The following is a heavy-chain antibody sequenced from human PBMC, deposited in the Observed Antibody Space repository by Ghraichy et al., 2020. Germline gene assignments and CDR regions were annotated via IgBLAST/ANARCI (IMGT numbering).Heavy chain of an antibody. CDR3: ARDVGAAAGTAWFDP. V-gene: IGHV1-46*01. Sequence: ASVKVSCKASGYTFTSYYMHWVRQAPGQGLEWMGIINPSGGSTSYAQKFQGRVTMTRDTSTSTVYMELSSLRSEDTAVYYCARDVGAAAGTAWFDPWGQGTLVTVSS. CDR2: INPSGGST. D-gene: IGHD6-13*01. J-gene: IGHJ5*02. CDR1: GYTFTSYY.